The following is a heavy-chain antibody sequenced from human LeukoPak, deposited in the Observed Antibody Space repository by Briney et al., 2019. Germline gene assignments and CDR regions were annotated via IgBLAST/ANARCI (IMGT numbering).Heavy chain of an antibody. D-gene: IGHD5-18*01. CDR1: GLSFHNTW. V-gene: IGHV3-74*01. Sequence: GGSLRLSCAASGLSFHNTWMHWIRQAPGKGLVWVSRINSDGSSTSYADSVKGRFTISRDNAKDTLYLQMNSLRAEDTAVYYCAQGDTAMCFDYWGQGTLVTVSS. CDR2: INSDGSST. J-gene: IGHJ4*02. CDR3: AQGDTAMCFDY.